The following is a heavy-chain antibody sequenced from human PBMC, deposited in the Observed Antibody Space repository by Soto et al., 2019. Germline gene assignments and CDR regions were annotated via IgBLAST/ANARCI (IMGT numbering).Heavy chain of an antibody. CDR1: GFTFSSYA. D-gene: IGHD6-13*01. CDR2: ISGSGGST. CDR3: AKVGYSRSSFGMDV. V-gene: IGHV3-23*01. J-gene: IGHJ6*02. Sequence: EVQLLESGGGLVQHGGSLRLSCAASGFTFSSYAMSCVRQSPGTGLEWVSDISGSGGSTYYADSVKGRFTISRDNSKNTLYLQMNSLRAEDTAVYYCAKVGYSRSSFGMDVWGQGTTVTVSS.